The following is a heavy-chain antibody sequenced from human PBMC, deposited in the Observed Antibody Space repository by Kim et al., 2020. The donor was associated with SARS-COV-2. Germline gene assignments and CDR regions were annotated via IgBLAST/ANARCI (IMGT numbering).Heavy chain of an antibody. Sequence: GGSLRLSCAASGFTFSSYGMHWVRQAPGKGLEWVAVISYDGSNKYYADSVKGRFTISRDNSKNTLYLQMNSLRAEDTAVYYCAKDQSSRYDFWRSQSSGGHDYYGMDVWGQGTTVTVSS. CDR2: ISYDGSNK. V-gene: IGHV3-30*18. J-gene: IGHJ6*02. D-gene: IGHD3-3*01. CDR1: GFTFSSYG. CDR3: AKDQSSRYDFWRSQSSGGHDYYGMDV.